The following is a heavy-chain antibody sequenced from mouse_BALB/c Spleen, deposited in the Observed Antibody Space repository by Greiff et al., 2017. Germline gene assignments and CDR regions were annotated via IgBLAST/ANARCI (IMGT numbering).Heavy chain of an antibody. CDR1: GFTFSDYY. J-gene: IGHJ2*01. D-gene: IGHD1-2*01. V-gene: IGHV5-4*02. CDR3: ARPTATNYFDY. Sequence: EVQLVESGGGLVKPGGSLKLSCAASGFTFSDYYMYWVRQTPEKRLEWVATISDGGSYTYYPDSVKGRFTISRDNAKNNLYLQMSSLKSEDTAMYYCARPTATNYFDYWGQGTTLTVSS. CDR2: ISDGGSYT.